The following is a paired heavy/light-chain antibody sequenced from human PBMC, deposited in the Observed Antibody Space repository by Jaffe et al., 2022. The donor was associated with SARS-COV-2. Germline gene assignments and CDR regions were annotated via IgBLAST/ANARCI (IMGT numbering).Heavy chain of an antibody. Sequence: QVQLVESGGGVVQPGRSLRLSCAASGFTFSGYAMHWVRQAPGKGLEWVAVISFDGSNKFYADSVKGRFTISRDNSKNTLYLQMNSLRPEDTSLYYCAIDLLGSGNYFVYWGQGTLVTVSS. V-gene: IGHV3-30*04. CDR2: ISFDGSNK. CDR1: GFTFSGYA. D-gene: IGHD3-22*01. J-gene: IGHJ4*02. CDR3: AIDLLGSGNYFVY.
Light chain of an antibody. CDR3: LLSYSGTRWV. CDR1: TGSVTSGHY. Sequence: QAVVTQEPSLTVSPGGTVTLTCGSSTGSVTSGHYPYWFQQKPGQAPRTLIYDTSKKHSWTPARFSGSLLGGKAALTLSGAQPEDEAEYYCLLSYSGTRWVFGGGTKLTVL. CDR2: DTS. J-gene: IGLJ3*02. V-gene: IGLV7-46*01.